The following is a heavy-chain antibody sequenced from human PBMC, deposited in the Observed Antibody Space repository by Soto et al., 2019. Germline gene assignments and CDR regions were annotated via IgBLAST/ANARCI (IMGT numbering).Heavy chain of an antibody. D-gene: IGHD2-2*01. CDR3: ARENIVVVPDAKGGVYYYYYGMDV. V-gene: IGHV1-69*13. J-gene: IGHJ6*02. Sequence: AASVKVSCKASGGTFSSYAISWVRQAPGQGLEWMGGIIPIFGTANYAQKFQGRVTITADESTSTAYMELSSLRSEDTAVYYCARENIVVVPDAKGGVYYYYYGMDVWGQGTKVTVYS. CDR1: GGTFSSYA. CDR2: IIPIFGTA.